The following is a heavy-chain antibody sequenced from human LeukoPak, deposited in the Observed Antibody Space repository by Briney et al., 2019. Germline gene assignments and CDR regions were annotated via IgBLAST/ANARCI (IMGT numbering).Heavy chain of an antibody. V-gene: IGHV3-9*01. CDR1: GFTFDDYA. Sequence: SLRLSCAASGFTFDDYAMHWVRQAPEKGLEWVSGISWNSGSIGYADSVKGRFTISRDNAKNSLYLQMNSLRAEDTAVYYCANAYSGSIDIWGQGTMVTVSS. J-gene: IGHJ3*02. D-gene: IGHD1-26*01. CDR2: ISWNSGSI. CDR3: ANAYSGSIDI.